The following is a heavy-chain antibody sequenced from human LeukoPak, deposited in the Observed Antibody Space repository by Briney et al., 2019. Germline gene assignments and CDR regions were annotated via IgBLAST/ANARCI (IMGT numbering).Heavy chain of an antibody. V-gene: IGHV7-4-1*02. D-gene: IGHD2-2*01. CDR2: INTNAGNP. Sequence: ASVKVSCKASGYTFTSYAMNWVRQAPGQGLEWLGWINTNAGNPTYAQGFTGRFVLALDTSVSTVYLQISSLKAEDTAVYYCARSIVVVPADAFDIWGQGTRVTVSS. CDR1: GYTFTSYA. J-gene: IGHJ3*02. CDR3: ARSIVVVPADAFDI.